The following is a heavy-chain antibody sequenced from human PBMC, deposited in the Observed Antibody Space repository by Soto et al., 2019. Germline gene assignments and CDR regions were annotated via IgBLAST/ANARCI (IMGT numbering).Heavy chain of an antibody. Sequence: QVHLVQSGADGRKSGSSVRVSCTASGGGTLSNDAISWVRQAPGHGLEWLGRISPFFGTTDYSQSFQGSLTMTADASTGTVYMDLRSLKSDDTAVYYCAREVVTETTWGSFDSWGQGTLVTVSS. D-gene: IGHD2-21*02. V-gene: IGHV1-69*01. J-gene: IGHJ4*02. CDR3: AREVVTETTWGSFDS. CDR1: GGGTLSNDA. CDR2: ISPFFGTT.